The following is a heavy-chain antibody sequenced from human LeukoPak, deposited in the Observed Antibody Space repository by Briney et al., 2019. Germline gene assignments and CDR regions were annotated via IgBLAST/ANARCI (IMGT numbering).Heavy chain of an antibody. J-gene: IGHJ4*02. D-gene: IGHD5-24*01. V-gene: IGHV5-51*01. CDR3: ARHARDGHNWLDY. CDR1: GYSFTNYW. Sequence: GESLKISCKGSGYSFTNYWIAWVRQMPGKGLEWMGIIYPGDSDTRYSPSFQGQVSISADKSISTAYLQWSSLKASDTAMYYCARHARDGHNWLDYWGQGTLVTVSS. CDR2: IYPGDSDT.